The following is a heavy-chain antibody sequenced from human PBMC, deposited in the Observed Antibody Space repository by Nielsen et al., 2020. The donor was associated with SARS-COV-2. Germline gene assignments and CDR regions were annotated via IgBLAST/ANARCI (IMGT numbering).Heavy chain of an antibody. V-gene: IGHV5-10-1*01. D-gene: IGHD2-8*01. CDR3: ARLLGYCINGVCFPGYYYYGMDV. CDR2: IDPSDSYT. J-gene: IGHJ6*02. CDR1: GYSFTSYW. Sequence: GESLKISCKGSGYSFTSYWIGWVRQMPGKGLEWMGRIDPSDSYTNYRPSFQGHVNISPDKSITTDYQQWSSLRASDTAMYYCARLLGYCINGVCFPGYYYYGMDVWGQGTTVTVSS.